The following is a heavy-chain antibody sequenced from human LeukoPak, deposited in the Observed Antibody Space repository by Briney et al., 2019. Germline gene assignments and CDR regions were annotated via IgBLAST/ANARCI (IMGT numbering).Heavy chain of an antibody. CDR1: GFTFSSSA. V-gene: IGHV3-23*01. CDR3: AKEGGTGTRFDY. J-gene: IGHJ4*02. CDR2: ISGSGTGT. Sequence: GGSLRLSCAASGFTFSSSAMSWVRQAPGKGLYWVSAISGSGTGTYYADSVKGRFTISGDNSKNTLYLQMNSLRAEDTAVYYCAKEGGTGTRFDYWGQGTLVTVSS. D-gene: IGHD1-7*01.